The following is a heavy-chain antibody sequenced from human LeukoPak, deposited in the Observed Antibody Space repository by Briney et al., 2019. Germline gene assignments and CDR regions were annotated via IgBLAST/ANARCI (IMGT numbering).Heavy chain of an antibody. CDR1: GFTFSSYG. D-gene: IGHD2-15*01. J-gene: IGHJ4*02. CDR2: ISYDGSNK. V-gene: IGHV3-30*18. CDR3: AKDFGGGSCCFFDY. Sequence: GGSLRLSCAASGFTFSSYGMHWVRQAPGKGLEWRAVISYDGSNKYYADSVKGRFTISRDNSKNTLYLQMNSLRAEDTAVYYCAKDFGGGSCCFFDYWGQGTLVTVSS.